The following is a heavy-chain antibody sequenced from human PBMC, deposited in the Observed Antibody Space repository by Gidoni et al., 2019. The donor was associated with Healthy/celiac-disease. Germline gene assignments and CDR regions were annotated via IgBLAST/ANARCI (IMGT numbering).Heavy chain of an antibody. CDR1: GLTFSSYG. D-gene: IGHD5-12*01. J-gene: IGHJ4*02. CDR2: ISYDGSNK. Sequence: QVQLVASGGGVVQPGRSLRLSCAASGLTFSSYGMHWVRQAPGKGLEWVAVISYDGSNKNYADSVKGRFTISRDNSKNTLYLQMNSLRAEDTAVYYCAKEGLATIRGVDYWGQGTLVTVSS. CDR3: AKEGLATIRGVDY. V-gene: IGHV3-30*18.